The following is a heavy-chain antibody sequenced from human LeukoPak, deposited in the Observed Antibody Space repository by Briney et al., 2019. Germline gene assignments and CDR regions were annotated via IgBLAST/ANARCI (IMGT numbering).Heavy chain of an antibody. D-gene: IGHD3-22*01. J-gene: IGHJ4*02. CDR1: GFTFSSYG. CDR2: IRYDGSNK. V-gene: IGHV3-30*02. CDR3: AKDQARPYYYDSSGYYFDY. Sequence: PGGSLRLSCAASGFTFSSYGMHWVRQAPGKGLEWVAFIRYDGSNKYYADSVKGRFTISRDNSKNTLYLQMNSLRAEDTAVYYCAKDQARPYYYDSSGYYFDYWGQGTLVTVSS.